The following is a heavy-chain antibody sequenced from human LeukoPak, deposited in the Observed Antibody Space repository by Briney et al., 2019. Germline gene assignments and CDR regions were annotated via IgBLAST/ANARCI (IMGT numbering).Heavy chain of an antibody. CDR1: GGSFSGYY. J-gene: IGHJ4*02. Sequence: SETLSLTCAVYGGSFSGYYWSWIRQPPGKGLEWIGEINHSGSTNYNPSLKSRVTISVDTSKNQFSLKLSSVTAADTAVYYCARRSVVQGVTPFDYWGQGTLVTVSS. CDR2: INHSGST. CDR3: ARRSVVQGVTPFDY. V-gene: IGHV4-34*01. D-gene: IGHD3-10*01.